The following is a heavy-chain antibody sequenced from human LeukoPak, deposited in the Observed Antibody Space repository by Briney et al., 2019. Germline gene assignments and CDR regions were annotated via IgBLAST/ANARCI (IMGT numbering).Heavy chain of an antibody. CDR3: ARVLGVATKMDV. J-gene: IGHJ6*04. V-gene: IGHV1-8*03. D-gene: IGHD5-12*01. CDR1: GYTFTIYD. CDR2: MNPNSGNT. Sequence: ASVKVSFKASGYTFTIYDINWVRQATGQGLEWMGWMNPNSGNTGYAQKFQGRVTITRNTSISTAYMELSSLRSEDTAVYYCARVLGVATKMDVWGKGTTVTVSS.